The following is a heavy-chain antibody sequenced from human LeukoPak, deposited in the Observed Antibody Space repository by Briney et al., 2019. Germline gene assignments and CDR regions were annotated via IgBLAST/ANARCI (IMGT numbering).Heavy chain of an antibody. D-gene: IGHD3-22*01. CDR2: ISGGGGST. J-gene: IGHJ4*02. CDR3: AKEKDSSFDY. Sequence: PGGSLRLSCAASGFTFSSYAMSWVRQAPGKGLEWVSGISGGGGSTYYADSVKGRFTISRDNSKNTLYLQMNSLRAEDTAIYYCAKEKDSSFDYWGQGTLVTVSS. V-gene: IGHV3-23*01. CDR1: GFTFSSYA.